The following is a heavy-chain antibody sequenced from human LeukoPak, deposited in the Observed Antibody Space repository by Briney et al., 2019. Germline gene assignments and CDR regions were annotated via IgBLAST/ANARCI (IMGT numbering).Heavy chain of an antibody. J-gene: IGHJ4*02. CDR3: ARGYSSSWYRGGRRYYFDY. CDR1: GGSISSGGYY. CDR2: IYYSGST. V-gene: IGHV4-31*03. Sequence: PSETLSLTCTVSGGSISSGGYYWSWIRQHPGKGLEWIGYIYYSGSTYYNPSLKSRVTISVDTSKNQFSLKLSSVTAADTAVYYCARGYSSSWYRGGRRYYFDYWGQGTLVTVSP. D-gene: IGHD6-13*01.